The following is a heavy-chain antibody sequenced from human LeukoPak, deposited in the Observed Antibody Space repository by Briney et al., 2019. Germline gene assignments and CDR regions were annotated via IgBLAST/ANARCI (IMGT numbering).Heavy chain of an antibody. CDR1: GGSFSGYY. CDR3: ARSNIMITFGGVIVEDYFDY. D-gene: IGHD3-16*02. CDR2: INHSGST. J-gene: IGHJ4*02. V-gene: IGHV4-34*01. Sequence: SETLSLTCAVYGGSFSGYYWSWIRQPPGKGLEWIGEINHSGSTNYNPSLKSRVTISVDTSKNQFSLKLSSVTAADTAVYYCARSNIMITFGGVIVEDYFDYWGQGTLVTVSS.